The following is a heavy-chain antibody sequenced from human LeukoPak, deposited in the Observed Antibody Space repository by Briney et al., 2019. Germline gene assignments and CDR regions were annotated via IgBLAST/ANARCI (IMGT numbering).Heavy chain of an antibody. D-gene: IGHD2-2*01. J-gene: IGHJ4*02. V-gene: IGHV3-7*01. Sequence: RGSLRLSCAASGFTFSSYWMSWVRQAPGKGLEWVANIKQDGSEKYYVDSVKGRFTISRDNAKNSLYLQMNSLRAEDTAVYYCARGLTVVVPAARWSSSSLDYWGQGTLVTVSS. CDR3: ARGLTVVVPAARWSSSSLDY. CDR1: GFTFSSYW. CDR2: IKQDGSEK.